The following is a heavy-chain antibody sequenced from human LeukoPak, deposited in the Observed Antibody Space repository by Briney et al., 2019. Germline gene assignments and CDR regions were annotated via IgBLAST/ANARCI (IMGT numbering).Heavy chain of an antibody. CDR1: GGTFSNYA. CDR3: STSVPGYSSGWYS. D-gene: IGHD6-19*01. Sequence: AASVKVSCKASGGTFSNYAISWVRQAPGQGLEWMGGIIPPFRTSNYPQKFQGRVTVTTDESTSTAYMELSSLRFEDTAVYYCSTSVPGYSSGWYSWGQGTLVTASS. CDR2: IIPPFRTS. J-gene: IGHJ4*02. V-gene: IGHV1-69*05.